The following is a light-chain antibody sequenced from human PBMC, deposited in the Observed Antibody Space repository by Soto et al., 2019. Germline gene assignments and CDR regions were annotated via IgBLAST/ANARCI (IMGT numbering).Light chain of an antibody. Sequence: DIVMTQSPDSLAVSLGERATINCKSSQSILYSSNNKNYLAWYQQKPGQPPKLLIYWASTRESGVTDRFRGSGSGTDFTLTISSLQAEDVAVYYCQQYYNPSQNFGQGTKVEIK. CDR2: WAS. CDR1: QSILYSSNNKNY. J-gene: IGKJ1*01. CDR3: QQYYNPSQN. V-gene: IGKV4-1*01.